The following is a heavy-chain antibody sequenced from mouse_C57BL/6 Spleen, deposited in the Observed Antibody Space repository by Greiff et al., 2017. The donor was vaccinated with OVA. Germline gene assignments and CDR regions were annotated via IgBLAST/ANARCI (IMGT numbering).Heavy chain of an antibody. CDR2: ISYDGSN. CDR1: GYSITSGYY. J-gene: IGHJ3*01. CDR3: AREDYDYDSGTFAY. D-gene: IGHD2-4*01. Sequence: EVQLQESGPGLVKPSQSLSLTCSVTGYSITSGYYWYWIRQFPGNKLEWMGYISYDGSNNYNPSLKNRISITRDTSKNQFFLKLNSVTTEDTATYYCAREDYDYDSGTFAYWGQGTLVTVSA. V-gene: IGHV3-6*01.